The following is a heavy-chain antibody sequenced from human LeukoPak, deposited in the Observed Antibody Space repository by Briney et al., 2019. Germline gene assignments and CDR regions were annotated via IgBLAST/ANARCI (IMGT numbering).Heavy chain of an antibody. CDR2: IYHSGST. J-gene: IGHJ5*02. D-gene: IGHD3-10*01. CDR3: ARDPGRGNWFDP. Sequence: SETLSLTCTVSGGSISSGDYYWSWIRQPPGKGLEWIGYIYHSGSTYYNPSLKSRVTISLDRSKNQFSLKLSSVTAADTAVYYCARDPGRGNWFDPWGQETLVTVS. CDR1: GGSISSGDYY. V-gene: IGHV4-30-2*01.